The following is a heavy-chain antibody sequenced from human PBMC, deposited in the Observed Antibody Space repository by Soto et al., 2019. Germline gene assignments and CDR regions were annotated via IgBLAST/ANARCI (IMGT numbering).Heavy chain of an antibody. CDR1: NDSITEYF. J-gene: IGHJ4*02. CDR3: ARGAKFDF. Sequence: SETLSLTCTVCNDSITEYFWTWIRQSPGKGLEWIGRFYSSGSTNFNPSLKSRVTMSLDTSKNHFSMNLTSVTAADTAVYYCARGAKFDFWGQGTLVTVSS. V-gene: IGHV4-4*07. CDR2: FYSSGST.